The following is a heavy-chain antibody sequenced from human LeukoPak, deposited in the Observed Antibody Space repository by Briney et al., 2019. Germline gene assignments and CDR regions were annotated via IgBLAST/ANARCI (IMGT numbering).Heavy chain of an antibody. V-gene: IGHV3-74*01. CDR1: GFTFSTYW. D-gene: IGHD3-9*01. Sequence: PGGSLRLSCGASGFTFSTYWTHWVRQAPGKGLVWVSRINPDGSGTGYADSVRGRFTISRDNAKNTLYLQMNSLRAEDTAVYYCTRDFDAATGYWGQGTLVTVSS. CDR2: INPDGSGT. CDR3: TRDFDAATGY. J-gene: IGHJ4*02.